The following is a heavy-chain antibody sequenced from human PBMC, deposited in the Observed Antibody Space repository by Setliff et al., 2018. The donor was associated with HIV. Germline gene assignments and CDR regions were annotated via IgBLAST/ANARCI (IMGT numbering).Heavy chain of an antibody. CDR3: ARDPPGHGDSNDY. D-gene: IGHD4-17*01. V-gene: IGHV4-61*01. J-gene: IGHJ4*02. CDR2: IYYTWST. Sequence: PSETLSLTCTVSGGSVGSGSYYWSWIRQPPGKGLEYIGYIYYTWSTTYNPSLKSRVSMSIDTSKNQFSLRLSSVTAADTAVYYCARDPPGHGDSNDYRGQGTLVTVS. CDR1: GGSVGSGSYY.